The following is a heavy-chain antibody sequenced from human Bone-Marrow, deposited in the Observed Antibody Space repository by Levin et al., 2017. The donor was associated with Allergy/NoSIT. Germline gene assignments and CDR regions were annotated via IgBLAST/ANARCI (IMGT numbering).Heavy chain of an antibody. CDR1: GYTFTTYW. V-gene: IGHV5-51*01. J-gene: IGHJ2*01. CDR3: ASGDKWSFDL. D-gene: IGHD4-23*01. Sequence: GGSLRLSCKGSGYTFTTYWIAWVRQMPGKGLEWMGIIYPGDSDTRYSPSFQGQVTISADKSITTAYLQWSSLKASDTAIYYCASGDKWSFDLWGRGTLVTVSS. CDR2: IYPGDSDT.